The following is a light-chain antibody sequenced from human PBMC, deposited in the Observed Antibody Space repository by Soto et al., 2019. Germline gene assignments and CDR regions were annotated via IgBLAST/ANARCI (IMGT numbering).Light chain of an antibody. V-gene: IGKV1-5*03. Sequence: DIQMTQSPSTLSASVGDRVTITCRASQTIGYWLAWYQQKPGKAPNLLIYKASNLESGVPSRFSGSGSGTEFTLTISSLQPHDFATYYCQQYNTYSRTFGQGTKVEI. CDR3: QQYNTYSRT. J-gene: IGKJ1*01. CDR2: KAS. CDR1: QTIGYW.